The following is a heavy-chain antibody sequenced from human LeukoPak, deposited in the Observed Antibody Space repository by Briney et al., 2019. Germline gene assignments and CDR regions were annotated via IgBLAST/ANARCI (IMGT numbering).Heavy chain of an antibody. J-gene: IGHJ4*02. CDR1: GGSISSGGYH. CDR2: IYYSGST. V-gene: IGHV4-31*03. D-gene: IGHD1-26*01. CDR3: ARASQWELLPTGYFDY. Sequence: SETLSLTCTVSGGSISSGGYHWSWIRQHPGKGLEWIGYIYYSGSTYYNPSLKSRVTISVDTSKNQFSLKLSSVTAADTAVYYCARASQWELLPTGYFDYWGQGTLVTVSS.